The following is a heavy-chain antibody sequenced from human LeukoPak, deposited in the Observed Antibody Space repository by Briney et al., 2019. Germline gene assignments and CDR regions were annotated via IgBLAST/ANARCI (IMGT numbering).Heavy chain of an antibody. J-gene: IGHJ5*02. Sequence: PSETLSLTCSVSGGSISTFHWHWIRQPSGKGLEWVGYIFSSDITNYNPSLRSRVTISVDTSKNQFSLKLRSVTAADTAVYFCARSDGIVGEEAWFDPWGQGTLVTVSS. D-gene: IGHD1-26*01. CDR2: IFSSDIT. V-gene: IGHV4-4*09. CDR3: ARSDGIVGEEAWFDP. CDR1: GGSISTFH.